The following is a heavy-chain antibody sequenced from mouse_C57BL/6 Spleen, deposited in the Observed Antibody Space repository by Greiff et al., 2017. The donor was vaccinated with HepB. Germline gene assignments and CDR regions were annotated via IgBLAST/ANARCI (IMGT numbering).Heavy chain of an antibody. J-gene: IGHJ3*01. CDR1: GFTFSDYG. D-gene: IGHD2-4*01. Sequence: DVMLVESGGGLVQPGGSLKLSCAASGFTFSDYGMAWVRQAPRKGPEWVAFISNLAYSIYYADTVTGRFTISRENAKNTLYLEMSSLRSEDTAMYYCAREGGYDYDAWFAYWGQGTLVTVSA. V-gene: IGHV5-15*01. CDR3: AREGGYDYDAWFAY. CDR2: ISNLAYSI.